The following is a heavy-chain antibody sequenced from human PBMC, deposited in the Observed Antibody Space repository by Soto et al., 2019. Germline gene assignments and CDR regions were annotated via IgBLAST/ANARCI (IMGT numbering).Heavy chain of an antibody. CDR2: FSGSGGRT. J-gene: IGHJ4*02. D-gene: IGHD3-16*01. CDR3: ARDFWGLSHFDY. V-gene: IGHV3-23*01. CDR1: GFTFDTYA. Sequence: PGGSLRLSCAASGFTFDTYAMSWVRQAPGKGLEWVSGFSGSGGRTYYADSVKGRFTISRDNSKNTLHLQMNRLRTEDTAVYYCARDFWGLSHFDYWGQGALVTVSS.